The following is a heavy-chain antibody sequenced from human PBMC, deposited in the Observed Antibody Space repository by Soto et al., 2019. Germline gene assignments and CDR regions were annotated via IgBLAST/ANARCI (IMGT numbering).Heavy chain of an antibody. CDR2: IWYDGSNK. CDR1: GFTFSSYG. J-gene: IGHJ4*02. Sequence: QVQLVESGGGVVQPGRSLRLSCAASGFTFSSYGMHWVRQAPGKGLEWVAVIWYDGSNKYYADSVKGRFTISRDNSKNTLYLQMNSLRAEDTAVYYCARSSSWYPWLSVWGQGTLVTVSS. CDR3: ARSSSWYPWLSV. D-gene: IGHD6-13*01. V-gene: IGHV3-33*01.